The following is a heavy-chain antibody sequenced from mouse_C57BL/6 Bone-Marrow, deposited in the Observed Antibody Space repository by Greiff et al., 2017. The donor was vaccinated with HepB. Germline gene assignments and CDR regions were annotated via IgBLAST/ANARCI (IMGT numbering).Heavy chain of an antibody. V-gene: IGHV1-7*01. CDR1: GYTFTSYW. J-gene: IGHJ3*01. D-gene: IGHD1-3*01. CDR2: INPSSGYT. Sequence: VHLVESGAELAKPGASVKLSCKASGYTFTSYWMHWVKQRPGQGLEWIGYINPSSGYTKYNQKFKDKATLTADKSSSTAYMQLSSLTYEDSAVYYCAKEWSSAWFAYWGQGTLVTVSA. CDR3: AKEWSSAWFAY.